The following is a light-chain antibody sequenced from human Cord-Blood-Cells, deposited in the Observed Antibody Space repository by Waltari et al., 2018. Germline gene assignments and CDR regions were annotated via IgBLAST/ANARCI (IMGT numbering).Light chain of an antibody. CDR2: DDS. J-gene: IGLJ3*02. CDR3: SSYTSSSTRV. Sequence: QSALTQPASVSGSPGQSITISCTGTSSAVGGYNYVSWYQQHPGKAPKLMIYDDSNRPSGVSNRFSGSKSGNTASLTISGLQAEDEADYYCSSYTSSSTRVFGGGTKLTVL. V-gene: IGLV2-14*01. CDR1: SSAVGGYNY.